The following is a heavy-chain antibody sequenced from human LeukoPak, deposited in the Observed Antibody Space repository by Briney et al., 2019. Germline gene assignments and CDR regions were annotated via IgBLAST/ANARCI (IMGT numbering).Heavy chain of an antibody. CDR2: ISGSGGST. Sequence: GGSLRLSCAASGFTFSSYAMSWVRQAPGKGLEWVSAISGSGGSTYYADSVKGRFTISRDNSKNTPYLQMNSLRAEDTAVYYCAKNVIVVVVAATHDYWGQGTLVTVSS. CDR3: AKNVIVVVVAATHDY. V-gene: IGHV3-23*01. J-gene: IGHJ4*02. D-gene: IGHD2-15*01. CDR1: GFTFSSYA.